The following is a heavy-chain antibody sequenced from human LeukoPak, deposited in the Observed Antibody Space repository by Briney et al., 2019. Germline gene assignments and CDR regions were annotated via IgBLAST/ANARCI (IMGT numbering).Heavy chain of an antibody. CDR2: ISSSGSTI. D-gene: IGHD3-10*01. CDR3: ARDEGRHGSKDY. CDR1: GFTFSSYE. Sequence: PGGSLRLSCAASGFTFSSYEMNWVRQAPGKGLEWVSYISSSGSTIYYADSVKGRFTISRDNAKNSLYLQMNSLRAEDTAVYYCARDEGRHGSKDYWGQGTLVTVSS. V-gene: IGHV3-48*03. J-gene: IGHJ4*02.